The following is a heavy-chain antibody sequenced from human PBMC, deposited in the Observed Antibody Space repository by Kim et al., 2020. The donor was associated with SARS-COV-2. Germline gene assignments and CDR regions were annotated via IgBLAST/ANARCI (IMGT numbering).Heavy chain of an antibody. CDR2: ISYDGSNK. Sequence: GGSLRLSCAASGFTFSSYAMHWVRQAPGKGLEWVAVISYDGSNKYYADSVKGRFTISRDNSKNTLYLQMNSLRAEDTAVYYCARDLGGYCSGGSCYSGWFDPWGQGTLVTVSS. D-gene: IGHD2-15*01. J-gene: IGHJ5*02. CDR3: ARDLGGYCSGGSCYSGWFDP. V-gene: IGHV3-30*04. CDR1: GFTFSSYA.